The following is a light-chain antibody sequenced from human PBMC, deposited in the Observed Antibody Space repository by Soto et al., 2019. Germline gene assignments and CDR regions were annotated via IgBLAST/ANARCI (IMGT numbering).Light chain of an antibody. CDR2: AAS. V-gene: IGKV1-12*01. Sequence: DIPITQSPSSLSASVGDTVTITCRASQGVSSWLAWYQQKPGKAPNLLIYAASNLQSGVPSRFSGSGSGTDFTLTISSLQPEDFATYYCQQASSFPLTFGQGTRLEIK. CDR3: QQASSFPLT. CDR1: QGVSSW. J-gene: IGKJ5*01.